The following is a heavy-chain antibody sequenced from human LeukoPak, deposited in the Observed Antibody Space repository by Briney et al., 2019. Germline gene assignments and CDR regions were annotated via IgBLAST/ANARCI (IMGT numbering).Heavy chain of an antibody. Sequence: PGGSLRLSGSASGFTVSSNYMSWVRQAPGKGLEWVSVIYSGGSTYYADSVKGRFTISRDNSKNTLYLQMNSLRGEDTAVYHCACWYALDYWGQGTLVTVSS. CDR2: IYSGGST. CDR3: ACWYALDY. V-gene: IGHV3-66*01. D-gene: IGHD6-13*01. CDR1: GFTVSSNY. J-gene: IGHJ4*02.